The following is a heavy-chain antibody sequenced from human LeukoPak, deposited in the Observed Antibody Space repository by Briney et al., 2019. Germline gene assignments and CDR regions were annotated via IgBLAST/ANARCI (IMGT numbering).Heavy chain of an antibody. CDR2: MYYSGST. J-gene: IGHJ3*02. Sequence: SETLSLTCTVSGGSISSSSYYWGWIRQPPGKGLEWIGGMYYSGSTYYNPSLKSRVTISLDTSKNQFFLKLGSVTAADTAVYYCARDTVGATFPGAFDIWGQGTMVTVSS. CDR3: ARDTVGATFPGAFDI. V-gene: IGHV4-39*07. CDR1: GGSISSSSYY. D-gene: IGHD1-26*01.